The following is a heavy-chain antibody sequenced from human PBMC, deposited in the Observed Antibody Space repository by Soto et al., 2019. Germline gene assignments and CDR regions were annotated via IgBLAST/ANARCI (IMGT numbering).Heavy chain of an antibody. J-gene: IGHJ3*02. V-gene: IGHV1-69*02. CDR2: IIPMLGIR. CDR1: GGTFSTYS. D-gene: IGHD6-19*01. CDR3: TIGSWSGAVFEI. Sequence: QVQLVQSGAEVKKPGSSVKVSCKDSGGTFSTYSMFWVRQAPGQGLEWMGRIIPMLGIRNYAQRFQDRATITADKSTATAHMELSSLRSEDTALYYCTIGSWSGAVFEIWGQGTMVTVSS.